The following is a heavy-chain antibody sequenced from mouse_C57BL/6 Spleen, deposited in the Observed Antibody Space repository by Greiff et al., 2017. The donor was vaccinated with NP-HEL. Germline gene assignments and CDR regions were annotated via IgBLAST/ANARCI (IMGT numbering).Heavy chain of an antibody. V-gene: IGHV3-6*01. CDR2: ISYDGSN. CDR3: ARAEDGYYEYFDV. CDR1: GYSITSGYY. Sequence: EESGPGLVKPSQSLSLTCSVTGYSITSGYYWNWIRQFPGNKLEWMGYISYDGSNNYNPSLKNRISITRDTSKNQFFLKLNSVTTEDTATYYCARAEDGYYEYFDVWGTGTTVTVSS. D-gene: IGHD2-3*01. J-gene: IGHJ1*03.